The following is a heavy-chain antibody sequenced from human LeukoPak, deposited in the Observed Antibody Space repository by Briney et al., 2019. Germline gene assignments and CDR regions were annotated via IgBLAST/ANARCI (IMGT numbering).Heavy chain of an antibody. CDR3: ARDLHYDNLTGYNY. V-gene: IGHV1-2*02. J-gene: IGHJ4*02. CDR1: GYTFTGDY. D-gene: IGHD3-9*01. Sequence: ASVKVSCKASGYTFTGDYMHRGRQAPVQGLEWRGYSNPNSGGTHYAQRCQSRVTMTRNTSISTAYMRLSRLRSDDTAVYYCARDLHYDNLTGYNYWGQGTLVTASS. CDR2: SNPNSGGT.